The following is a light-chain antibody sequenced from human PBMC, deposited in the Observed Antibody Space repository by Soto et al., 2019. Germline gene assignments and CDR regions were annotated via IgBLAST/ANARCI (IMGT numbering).Light chain of an antibody. CDR2: SGS. V-gene: IGKV2-28*01. J-gene: IGKJ2*01. CDR1: QSLLHTNGYNY. Sequence: DIVMTQSPLSLPVTPGEPASISCRSSQSLLHTNGYNYLDWFLQRPGQSPQLLIYSGSTRASGVPDRFRGSGSGTDFTLKISRVEAEDVGVYYCMQSLETPRTFDQGTKLEIK. CDR3: MQSLETPRT.